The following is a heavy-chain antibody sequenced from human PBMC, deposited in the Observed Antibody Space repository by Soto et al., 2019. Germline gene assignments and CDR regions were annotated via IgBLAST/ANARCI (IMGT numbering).Heavy chain of an antibody. V-gene: IGHV3-49*03. Sequence: GGSLRLSGTAAGFTFGDYAMSWFRQAPGKGLEWVGFIRSKAYGGTTEYAASVKGRFTISRDDSKSIAYLQMNSLKTEDTAVYYCTRDGRGVVVPAAPDYWGQGTLVTVSS. D-gene: IGHD2-2*01. CDR2: IRSKAYGGTT. J-gene: IGHJ4*02. CDR3: TRDGRGVVVPAAPDY. CDR1: GFTFGDYA.